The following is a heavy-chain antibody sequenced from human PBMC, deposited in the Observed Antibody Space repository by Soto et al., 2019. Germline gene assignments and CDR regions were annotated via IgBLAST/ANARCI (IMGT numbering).Heavy chain of an antibody. J-gene: IGHJ6*02. CDR2: MNPNSGNT. CDR1: GYTFTSYD. CDR3: AREYPGGYCSGGSCYSRSYYYYGMDV. Sequence: ASVKFSCKASGYTFTSYDINWVRQATGQGLEWMGWMNPNSGNTGYAQKFQGRVTMTRNTSISTAYMELSSLRSEDTAVYYCAREYPGGYCSGGSCYSRSYYYYGMDVWGQGTTVTVSS. V-gene: IGHV1-8*01. D-gene: IGHD2-15*01.